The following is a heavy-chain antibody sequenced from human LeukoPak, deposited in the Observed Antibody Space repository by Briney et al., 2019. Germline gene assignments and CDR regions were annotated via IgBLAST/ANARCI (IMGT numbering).Heavy chain of an antibody. CDR2: ISGYNGNT. CDR3: ARDAYGEQMLWHLRVNWFGP. V-gene: IGHV1-18*01. Sequence: GASVKVSCKASGYRFTSYGISWVRQAPGQGLEWMGWISGYNGNTNYAQKLQGGVTITADKSTSTAYMELSSLRSEDTAVYYCARDAYGEQMLWHLRVNWFGPWGQGTLITVSS. D-gene: IGHD2-2*01. CDR1: GYRFTSYG. J-gene: IGHJ5*02.